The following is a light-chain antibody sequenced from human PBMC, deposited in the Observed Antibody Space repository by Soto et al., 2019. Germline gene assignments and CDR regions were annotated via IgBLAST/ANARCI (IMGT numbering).Light chain of an antibody. CDR1: QSVSNN. CDR3: QQYNNWPPWT. V-gene: IGKV3-15*01. CDR2: GVA. J-gene: IGKJ1*01. Sequence: EIVMMQSPGPLSVSPGERATLSCRASQSVSNNVAWYQQKPGQAPRLLIYGVATRATGTPARFSGSGSGTEFTLSISNLQSEDFAVYYCQQYNNWPPWTFGQGTKVEIK.